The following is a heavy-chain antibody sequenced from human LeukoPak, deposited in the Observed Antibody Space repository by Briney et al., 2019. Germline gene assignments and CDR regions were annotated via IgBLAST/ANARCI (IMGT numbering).Heavy chain of an antibody. CDR1: GFTFSSYS. V-gene: IGHV3-48*02. J-gene: IGHJ4*02. D-gene: IGHD3-10*01. Sequence: GGSLRLSCAASGFTFSSYSMNWVRQAPGKGLEWVSYISSSRTIYHADSVKGRFTISRANAKNSLYLQMNSLGDEDTAVYYCARDGTMDGPDFDYWGQGILVTVSS. CDR2: ISSSRTI. CDR3: ARDGTMDGPDFDY.